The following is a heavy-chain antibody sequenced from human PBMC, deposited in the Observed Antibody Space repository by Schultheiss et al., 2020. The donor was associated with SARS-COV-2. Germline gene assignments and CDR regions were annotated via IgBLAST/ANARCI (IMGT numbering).Heavy chain of an antibody. V-gene: IGHV1-2*02. D-gene: IGHD2-2*01. CDR2: INPNSGGT. J-gene: IGHJ6*02. CDR3: ARDFARYCSSTSCYREFYYYYGMDV. Sequence: ASVKVSCKASGYTFTGYYMHWVRQAPGQGLEWMGWINPNSGGTNYAQKFQGRVTMTRDTSISTAYMELRSLRSDDTAVYYCARDFARYCSSTSCYREFYYYYGMDVWGQGTTVTVSS. CDR1: GYTFTGYY.